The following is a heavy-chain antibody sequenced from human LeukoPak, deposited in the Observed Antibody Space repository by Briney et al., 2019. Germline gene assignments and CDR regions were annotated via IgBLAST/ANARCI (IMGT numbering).Heavy chain of an antibody. CDR3: ARVASMVVVVISHDAFDI. CDR2: ISSSSSTI. D-gene: IGHD3-22*01. V-gene: IGHV3-48*04. J-gene: IGHJ3*02. Sequence: PGGSLRLSCAASGFTFSSYSMNWVRQAPGKGLEWVSYISSSSSTIYYADSVKGRFTISRDNAKNSLYLQMNSLRAEDTAVYYCARVASMVVVVISHDAFDIWGQGTMVTVSS. CDR1: GFTFSSYS.